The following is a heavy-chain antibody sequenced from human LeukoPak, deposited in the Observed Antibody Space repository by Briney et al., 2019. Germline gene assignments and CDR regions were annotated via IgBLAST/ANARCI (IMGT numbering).Heavy chain of an antibody. V-gene: IGHV1-69*13. CDR3: CRDGYNTGDY. D-gene: IGHD5-24*01. Sequence: GASVKVSCKASGGTFSSYAISWVRQAPGRGLEWMGGIIPIFGTANYAQKFQGRVTITADESTSTAYMELSSLRSEDTAVYYRCRDGYNTGDYWGQGTLVTVSS. CDR1: GGTFSSYA. J-gene: IGHJ4*02. CDR2: IIPIFGTA.